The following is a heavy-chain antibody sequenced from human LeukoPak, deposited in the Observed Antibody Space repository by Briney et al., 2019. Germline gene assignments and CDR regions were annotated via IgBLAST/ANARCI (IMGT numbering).Heavy chain of an antibody. Sequence: GGSLRLSCAASGFTFSSSWMHWVRQAPGKGLVWVSRIKSDGSTTNYADSVKGRFIISRDNAKNTLYLQMNSLRAEDTAVYYCTRPESSSSLACDHWGQGTLVTVSS. CDR3: TRPESSSSLACDH. J-gene: IGHJ4*02. D-gene: IGHD2-2*01. V-gene: IGHV3-74*01. CDR1: GFTFSSSW. CDR2: IKSDGSTT.